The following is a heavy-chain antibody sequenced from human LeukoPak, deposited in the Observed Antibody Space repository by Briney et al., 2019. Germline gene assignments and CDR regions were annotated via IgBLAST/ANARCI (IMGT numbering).Heavy chain of an antibody. V-gene: IGHV1-69*04. CDR2: IIPILGIA. D-gene: IGHD4-17*01. Sequence: SVKVSCKASGGTFSSYAISWVRQAPGQGLEWMGRIIPILGIANYAQKFQGRVTITTDESTSTAYMELSSLKSEDTAVYYCARETPDYGDYVGWFDPWGQGTLVTVSS. CDR1: GGTFSSYA. CDR3: ARETPDYGDYVGWFDP. J-gene: IGHJ5*02.